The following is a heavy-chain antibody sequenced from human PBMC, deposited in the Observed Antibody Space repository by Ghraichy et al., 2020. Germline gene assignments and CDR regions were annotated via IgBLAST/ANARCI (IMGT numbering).Heavy chain of an antibody. V-gene: IGHV3-23*01. CDR1: GFTFSSYA. D-gene: IGHD4-17*01. Sequence: GESLRLSCAASGFTFSSYAMSWVRQAPGKGLEWVSAISGSGGSTYYADSVKGRFTISRDSSKNTLYLQMNSLKVEDTAIYYCAKTSESFGDPRIDYWGQGTLVTVSS. J-gene: IGHJ4*02. CDR2: ISGSGGST. CDR3: AKTSESFGDPRIDY.